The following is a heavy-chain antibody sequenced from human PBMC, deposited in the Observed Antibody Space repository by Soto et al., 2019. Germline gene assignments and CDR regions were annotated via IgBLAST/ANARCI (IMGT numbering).Heavy chain of an antibody. CDR1: GYTFTSYG. D-gene: IGHD6-13*01. J-gene: IGHJ6*02. CDR3: ARDVIAAAPVGSDYGMDV. Sequence: QVQLVQSGAEVKKPGASVKVSCKASGYTFTSYGISWVRQAPGQGLEWMGWISAYNGNTNYAQKLQGRVTMTTDTSPSTAYMELRSLRSDDTAVYYCARDVIAAAPVGSDYGMDVWGQGTTVTVSS. CDR2: ISAYNGNT. V-gene: IGHV1-18*04.